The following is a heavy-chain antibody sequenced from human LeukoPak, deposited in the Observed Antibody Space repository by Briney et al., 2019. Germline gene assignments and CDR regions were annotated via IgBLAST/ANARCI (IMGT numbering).Heavy chain of an antibody. CDR1: GYTFTGYY. V-gene: IGHV1-2*02. Sequence: ASVKVSCKASGYTFTGYYMHWVRQAPGQGLEWMGWINPNSDGTNYAQKFQGRVTMTRDTSISTAYMELSRLRSDDTAVYYCARVKRGVVVVAATYYFDYWGQGTLVTVSS. J-gene: IGHJ4*02. CDR2: INPNSDGT. D-gene: IGHD2-15*01. CDR3: ARVKRGVVVVAATYYFDY.